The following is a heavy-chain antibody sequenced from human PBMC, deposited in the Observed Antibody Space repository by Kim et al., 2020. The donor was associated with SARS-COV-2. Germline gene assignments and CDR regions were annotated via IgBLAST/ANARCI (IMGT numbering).Heavy chain of an antibody. CDR3: ARALYYSTADAFDI. Sequence: YAESVKGGFTISRETTKGEVYLQMNSLRAEETAVYYCARALYYSTADAFDIWGQGTMVTVSS. D-gene: IGHD2-2*01. V-gene: IGHV3-33*03. J-gene: IGHJ3*02.